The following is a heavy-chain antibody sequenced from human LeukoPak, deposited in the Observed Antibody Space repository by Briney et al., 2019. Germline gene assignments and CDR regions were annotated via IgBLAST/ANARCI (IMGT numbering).Heavy chain of an antibody. D-gene: IGHD2-2*01. CDR3: ARWRREYQLLRMRGRPYYYGMDV. V-gene: IGHV4-34*01. CDR2: INHSGST. CDR1: GGSFSGYY. Sequence: PSETLSLTCAVYGGSFSGYYWSWIRQPPGKGLEWIGEINHSGSTNYNPSLKSRVTISVDTSKNQFSLKLSSVTAADTAVYYCARWRREYQLLRMRGRPYYYGMDVWGQGTTVTVSS. J-gene: IGHJ6*02.